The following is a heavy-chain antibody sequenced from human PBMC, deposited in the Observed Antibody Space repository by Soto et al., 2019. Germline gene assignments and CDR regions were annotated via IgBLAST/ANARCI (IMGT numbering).Heavy chain of an antibody. J-gene: IGHJ3*02. D-gene: IGHD3-22*01. Sequence: GGSLRLSCAASGFTFSNAWMNWVRQAPGKGLEWVGRIKSKTDGGTTDYAAPVKGRFTISRDDSKNTLYLQMNSLKTEDTAVYYCTTDVTTMIVVALPSGNFDIWGQGTMVTVSS. V-gene: IGHV3-15*07. CDR2: IKSKTDGGTT. CDR3: TTDVTTMIVVALPSGNFDI. CDR1: GFTFSNAW.